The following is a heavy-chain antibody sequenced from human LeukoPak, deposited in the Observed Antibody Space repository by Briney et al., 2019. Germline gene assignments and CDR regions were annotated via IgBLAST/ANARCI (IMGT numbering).Heavy chain of an antibody. CDR2: IYTSGST. Sequence: SETLSLTCTVFGGSISSYYWSWIRQPAGKGLEWIGRIYTSGSTNYNPSLKSRVTISVDKSKNQFSLKLSSVTAADTAVYYCARDPGTPLDYYYMDVWGKGTTVTVSS. V-gene: IGHV4-4*07. J-gene: IGHJ6*03. CDR1: GGSISSYY. D-gene: IGHD1-7*01. CDR3: ARDPGTPLDYYYMDV.